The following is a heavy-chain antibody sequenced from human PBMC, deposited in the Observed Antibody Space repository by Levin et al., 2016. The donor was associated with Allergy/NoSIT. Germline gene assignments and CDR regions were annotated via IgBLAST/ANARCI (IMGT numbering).Heavy chain of an antibody. Sequence: GESLKISCAASGFTFTNYWMSWVRQAPGKGLEWVANIKEDGSEKYYVDSVKGRFTISRDNAKNTLYLQMSNLRAEGTAVYYCARVKRRITIFGVVIPDPQYYVMDVWGQGTTVIGLL. D-gene: IGHD3-3*01. J-gene: IGHJ6*02. CDR3: ARVKRRITIFGVVIPDPQYYVMDV. CDR2: IKEDGSEK. CDR1: GFTFTNYW. V-gene: IGHV3-7*01.